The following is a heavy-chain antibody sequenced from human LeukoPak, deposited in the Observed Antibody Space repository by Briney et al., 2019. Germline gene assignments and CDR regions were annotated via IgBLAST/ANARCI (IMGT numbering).Heavy chain of an antibody. D-gene: IGHD1-26*01. CDR1: GGTFSSYA. Sequence: SVKVSCKASGGTFSSYAISWVRQAPGQGLEWMGGIIPIFGTANYAQKFQGRVTITADKSTSTAYMELSSLRSEDTAVYYCARDRVSGSYRPSYFDYWGQGTLVTVSS. V-gene: IGHV1-69*06. CDR2: IIPIFGTA. J-gene: IGHJ4*02. CDR3: ARDRVSGSYRPSYFDY.